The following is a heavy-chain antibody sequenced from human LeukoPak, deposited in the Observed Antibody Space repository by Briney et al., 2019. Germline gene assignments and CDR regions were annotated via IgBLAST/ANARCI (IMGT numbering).Heavy chain of an antibody. D-gene: IGHD3-22*01. J-gene: IGHJ4*02. V-gene: IGHV4-38-2*02. CDR3: ARGGDYYDSSGYFDY. Sequence: PSETLSLTCTVSGYSISSGYYWGWIRQPPGKGLEWIGSIYHSGSTYYNPSLKRRVTISVDTSKNQFSLKLSSVTAADTAVYYCARGGDYYDSSGYFDYWGEGTLVTVSS. CDR2: IYHSGST. CDR1: GYSISSGYY.